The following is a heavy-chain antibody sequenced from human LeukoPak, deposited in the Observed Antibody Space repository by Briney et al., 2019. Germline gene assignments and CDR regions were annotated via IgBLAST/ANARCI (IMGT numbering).Heavy chain of an antibody. V-gene: IGHV4-59*01. J-gene: IGHJ5*02. D-gene: IGHD7-27*01. CDR3: ARSSLTGGWFDL. CDR1: GDSIRTYY. Sequence: SETLSLTCSVSGDSIRTYYWSWIRQPPGKGLEWIGYIIDTGSTNYKPSLKTRLTMSVDVSKNQISLKLSSVTAADTAVYYCARSSLTGGWFDLWGQGTLVTVSS. CDR2: IIDTGST.